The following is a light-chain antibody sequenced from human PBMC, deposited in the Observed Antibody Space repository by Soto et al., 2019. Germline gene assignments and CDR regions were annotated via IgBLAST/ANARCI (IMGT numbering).Light chain of an antibody. CDR1: QSVRSNY. J-gene: IGKJ2*01. Sequence: EFVLTQSPGTLSLSPGERATLSCRASQSVRSNYLAWYQQKPGQSPRLLIYGASNRATGIPDRFSGSGSGTDFTLTISRLEPEDLAVFYCQHYGSSAYTFGQGTTLEIK. V-gene: IGKV3-20*01. CDR3: QHYGSSAYT. CDR2: GAS.